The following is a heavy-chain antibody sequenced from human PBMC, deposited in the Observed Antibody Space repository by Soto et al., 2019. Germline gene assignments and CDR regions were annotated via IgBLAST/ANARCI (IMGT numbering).Heavy chain of an antibody. J-gene: IGHJ6*02. CDR1: GFIFSNYA. D-gene: IGHD2-21*02. Sequence: QMHLVESGGGVVQPGSSLRLSCAASGFIFSNYAMHWVRQAPGKGLEWVALISYDGRYIYYADSVKGRFAISRDNSKKTVELLLKRLRREDKAVYYCARDVTHYVLDVWGEGTTVNVSS. CDR3: ARDVTHYVLDV. V-gene: IGHV3-30*03. CDR2: ISYDGRYI.